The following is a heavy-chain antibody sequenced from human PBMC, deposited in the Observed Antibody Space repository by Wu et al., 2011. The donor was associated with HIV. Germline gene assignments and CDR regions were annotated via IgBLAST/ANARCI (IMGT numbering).Heavy chain of an antibody. D-gene: IGHD3-9*01. CDR2: IVPIFGTT. J-gene: IGHJ6*02. CDR1: GGTFNSYA. CDR3: ARGPRDMLTGYSSQFHMDV. V-gene: IGHV1-69*18. Sequence: QVQLVQSGAEVKKPGSSVKVSCKASGGTFNSYAFSWVRQAPGQGLEWMGRIVPIFGTTTYAQKFQGRVTITTDESASTIYMKVNSLRSEDTAVYFCARGPRDMLTGYSSQFHMDVWGQGTTVTVSS.